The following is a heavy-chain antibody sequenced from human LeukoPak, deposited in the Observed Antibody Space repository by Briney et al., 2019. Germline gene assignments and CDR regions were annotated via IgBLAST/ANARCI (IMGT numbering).Heavy chain of an antibody. CDR1: GDSISTGGYY. J-gene: IGHJ4*02. CDR2: MYFGGNT. D-gene: IGHD3-22*01. CDR3: ARGDYYDSSGYYYVRY. V-gene: IGHV4-31*11. Sequence: SETLSLTCAVSGDSISTGGYYWSWVRQHPGKGLEWIGYMYFGGNTYYNPSLKSRVTISADTSKNQYSLRLGSVTAADTAVYYCARGDYYDSSGYYYVRYWGQGTQVTVSS.